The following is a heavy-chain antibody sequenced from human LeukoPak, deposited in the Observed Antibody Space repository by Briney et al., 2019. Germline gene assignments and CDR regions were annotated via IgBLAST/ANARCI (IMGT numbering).Heavy chain of an antibody. CDR2: ISSSGSTI. Sequence: GGSLRLSCAASGFTFSSYEMNWVRRAPGKGLEWVSYISSSGSTIYYADSVKGRFTISRDNAKNSLYLQMNSLRAEDTAVYYCARQSRFGELEGNFDYWGQGTLVTVSS. CDR3: ARQSRFGELEGNFDY. V-gene: IGHV3-48*03. CDR1: GFTFSSYE. J-gene: IGHJ4*02. D-gene: IGHD3-10*02.